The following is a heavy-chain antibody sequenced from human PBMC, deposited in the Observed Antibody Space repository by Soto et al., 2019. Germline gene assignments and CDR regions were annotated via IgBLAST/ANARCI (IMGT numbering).Heavy chain of an antibody. J-gene: IGHJ3*02. Sequence: QVQLVESGGGVVQPGRSLRLSCAASGFTFSSYGMHWVRQAPGKGLEWVAVISYGGSDQYYADSVKGRYTISRDNSKNTVYLQMNSMRAEDTAVYYCAKEVRYYYDSRGVDAFDIWCQGTMVTVSS. V-gene: IGHV3-30*18. D-gene: IGHD3-22*01. CDR3: AKEVRYYYDSRGVDAFDI. CDR1: GFTFSSYG. CDR2: ISYGGSDQ.